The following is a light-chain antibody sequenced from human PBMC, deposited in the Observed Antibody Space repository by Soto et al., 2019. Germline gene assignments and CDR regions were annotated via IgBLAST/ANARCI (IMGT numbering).Light chain of an antibody. Sequence: DFQMTQSPSSLSASVGDRVTITCRASQDIRNNLAWYLQKPGKVPQLLIYTASTLQSGVTSRLSASGSGTDFTLTISSLQPEDVGIYYCQKCNGAPFTFGPGTTVDI. V-gene: IGKV1-27*01. CDR3: QKCNGAPFT. CDR2: TAS. J-gene: IGKJ3*01. CDR1: QDIRNN.